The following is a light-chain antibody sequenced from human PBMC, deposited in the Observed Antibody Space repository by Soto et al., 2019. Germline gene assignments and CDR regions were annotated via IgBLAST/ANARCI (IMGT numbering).Light chain of an antibody. CDR2: EVS. CDR1: SSDVGRYNR. Sequence: QSALTQPPSVSGSPGQSVTISCTGTSSDVGRYNRVPLYQQPPGTTPNLILYEVSNRPSGVPDRFSGAKSGNTASLPISGLQAEDEADYYCVFHTNDNTPYVFGTGTKLTVL. J-gene: IGLJ1*01. V-gene: IGLV2-18*01. CDR3: VFHTNDNTPYV.